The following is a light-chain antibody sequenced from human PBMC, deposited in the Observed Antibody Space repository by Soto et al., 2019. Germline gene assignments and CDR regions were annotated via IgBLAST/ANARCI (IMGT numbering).Light chain of an antibody. J-gene: IGLJ1*01. CDR2: EVS. Sequence: QSVLTQPHSASGAPGQSVTISCTGTSXDVGGYNYVSWYQQHPGKAPKLMIYEVSERPSGVPDRFSGSKSSNTPSLTVAGLQSEGEADSYCSSYACSNNFIFGTGTKVTLL. CDR3: SSYACSNNFI. V-gene: IGLV2-8*01. CDR1: SXDVGGYNY.